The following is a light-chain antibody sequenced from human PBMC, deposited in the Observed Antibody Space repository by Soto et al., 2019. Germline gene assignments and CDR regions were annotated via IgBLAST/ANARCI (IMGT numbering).Light chain of an antibody. Sequence: EIVLTQSPGTLSLSPGERATLSCRASQSVSNNYLAWYQQKPGQAPRLLISGASSRATGIPDRFNGSGSGTDFTLTISRLQPEDFAVYYCQQYGSSPLTFGGGTKVEIK. CDR1: QSVSNNY. CDR3: QQYGSSPLT. V-gene: IGKV3-20*01. CDR2: GAS. J-gene: IGKJ4*01.